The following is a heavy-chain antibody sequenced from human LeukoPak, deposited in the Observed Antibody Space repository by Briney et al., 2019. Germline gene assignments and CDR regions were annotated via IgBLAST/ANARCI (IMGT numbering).Heavy chain of an antibody. D-gene: IGHD3-10*01. CDR3: AKGPWVRGVPLTDYYFDY. J-gene: IGHJ4*02. Sequence: PGGSLRLSCAASGFTFSSYAMSWVRQAPGKGLEWVSAISGSGDSTYYADSVKGRFTISRDNSKNTLYLQMNSLRAEDTAVYYCAKGPWVRGVPLTDYYFDYWGQGTLVTVSS. CDR1: GFTFSSYA. V-gene: IGHV3-23*01. CDR2: ISGSGDST.